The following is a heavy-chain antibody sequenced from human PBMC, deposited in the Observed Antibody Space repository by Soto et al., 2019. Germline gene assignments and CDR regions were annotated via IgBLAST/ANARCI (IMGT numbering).Heavy chain of an antibody. J-gene: IGHJ5*02. CDR1: GGSISSSSYY. Sequence: QLQLQESGPGLVKPSETLSLTCTVSGGSISSSSYYWGWIRQPPGKGLEWIGSIYYHGSTDYNPSFKSRVTISVDTSKNQSSLKLSSVTAADTAVYYCARRTSSSYNWFDPWGQGTLVTVSS. D-gene: IGHD6-6*01. CDR3: ARRTSSSYNWFDP. CDR2: IYYHGST. V-gene: IGHV4-39*01.